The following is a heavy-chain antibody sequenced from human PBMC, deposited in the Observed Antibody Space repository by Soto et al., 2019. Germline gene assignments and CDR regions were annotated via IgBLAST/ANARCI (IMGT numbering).Heavy chain of an antibody. CDR2: IYYSGST. CDR3: ARKGGAARGFDY. V-gene: IGHV4-61*01. D-gene: IGHD6-6*01. Sequence: SETLSLTCTVSGGSVSSGSYYWSWIRQPPGKGLEWIGYIYYSGSTNYNPSLKSRVTISVDTSKNQFSLKLSSVTAADTAVYYCARKGGAARGFDYWGQGTLVTSPQ. CDR1: GGSVSSGSYY. J-gene: IGHJ4*02.